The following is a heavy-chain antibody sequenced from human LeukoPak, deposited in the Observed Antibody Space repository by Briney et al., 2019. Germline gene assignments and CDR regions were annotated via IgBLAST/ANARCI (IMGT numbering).Heavy chain of an antibody. J-gene: IGHJ6*02. CDR1: GFTFSSYG. CDR2: ISYDGSNK. D-gene: IGHD2-8*01. CDR3: ARGGYCTNGVCYYYYGMDV. Sequence: GGSLRLSCAASGFTFSSYGMHWVRQAPGKGLEWVAVISYDGSNKYYADSVKGRFTISRDNSKNTLYLQMNSLRAEDTAVYYCARGGYCTNGVCYYYYGMDVWGQGTTVTVSS. V-gene: IGHV3-30*03.